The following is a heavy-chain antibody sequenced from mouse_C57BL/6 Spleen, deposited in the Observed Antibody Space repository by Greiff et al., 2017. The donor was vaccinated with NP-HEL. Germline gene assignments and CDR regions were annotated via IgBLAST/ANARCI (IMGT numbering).Heavy chain of an antibody. CDR2: IYPGGGNT. V-gene: IGHV1-66*01. J-gene: IGHJ2*01. Sequence: VKLQESGPELVTPGASVKISCTASGSSFTSYYIHWVKQRPGQGLEWIGWIYPGGGNTKYNAKFKGKATLPADTSSSTAYMQLSSLTSEDSAVYDCEREKSMMRDYLDYWGQGTTLTVSS. CDR1: GSSFTSYY. D-gene: IGHD2-3*01. CDR3: EREKSMMRDYLDY.